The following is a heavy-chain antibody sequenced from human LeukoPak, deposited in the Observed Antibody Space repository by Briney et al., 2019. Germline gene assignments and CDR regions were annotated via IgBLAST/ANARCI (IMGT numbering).Heavy chain of an antibody. J-gene: IGHJ6*02. CDR2: IIPIFGTA. CDR1: RGTFSSYA. V-gene: IGHV1-69*13. D-gene: IGHD6-19*01. Sequence: GASVKVSCKASRGTFSSYAVSWVRQAPGQGLEWMGGIIPIFGTANYAQKFQGRVTITADESTSTAYVELSSLRSEDTAVYYCAGPPQWLVPKYYYGMDVWGQGTTVTVSS. CDR3: AGPPQWLVPKYYYGMDV.